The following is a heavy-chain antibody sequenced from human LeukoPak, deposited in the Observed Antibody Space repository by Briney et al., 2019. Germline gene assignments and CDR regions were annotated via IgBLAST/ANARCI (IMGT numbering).Heavy chain of an antibody. CDR1: GFTFSSYS. V-gene: IGHV3-21*01. D-gene: IGHD5-18*01. CDR2: ISSSSSYI. CDR3: ARDGYGSGGFDY. J-gene: IGHJ4*02. Sequence: GGSLRLSCAASGFTFSSYSMNWVRQAPGKGLEWVSSISSSSSYIYYADSVKGRFTISRDNAKNSLYLQMNSLRAEDTAVYHCARDGYGSGGFDYWGQGTLVTVSS.